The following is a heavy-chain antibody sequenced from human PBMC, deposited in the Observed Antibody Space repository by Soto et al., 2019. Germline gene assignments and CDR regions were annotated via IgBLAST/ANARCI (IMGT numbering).Heavy chain of an antibody. J-gene: IGHJ6*02. CDR1: GGSISSYY. V-gene: IGHV4-59*01. CDR2: IYYSGST. Sequence: SETLSLTYTVSGGSISSYYWSWIRQPPGKGLEWIGYIYYSGSTNYNPSLKSRVTISVDTSKNQFSLKLSSVTAADTAVYYCARWGLGDFWSGYSYYYYGMDVWGQGTTVTVSS. D-gene: IGHD3-3*01. CDR3: ARWGLGDFWSGYSYYYYGMDV.